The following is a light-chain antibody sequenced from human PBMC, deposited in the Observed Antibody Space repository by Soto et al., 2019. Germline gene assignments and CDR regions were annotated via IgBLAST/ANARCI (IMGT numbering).Light chain of an antibody. V-gene: IGKV3-15*01. CDR3: QQYNTWLWT. CDR2: GAS. J-gene: IGKJ1*01. Sequence: EVVMTQSPATLSVSPGERVTLSCRASQSINAHLAWYQQKPGQAPRLLIHGASTRATGIPARFSGSGYGTEFILTISRLQSEDFAVYYCQQYNTWLWTFGQGIKVEIQ. CDR1: QSINAH.